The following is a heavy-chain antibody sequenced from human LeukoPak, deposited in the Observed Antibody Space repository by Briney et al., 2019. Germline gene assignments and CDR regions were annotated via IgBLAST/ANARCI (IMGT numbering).Heavy chain of an antibody. CDR2: IYYSGST. D-gene: IGHD2-21*02. V-gene: IGHV4-39*01. Sequence: MPSETLSLTCTVSGGSISSSRYYWGWIRQPPGKGLEWIGSIYYSGSTYYNPSLKSRVTISVDTSRNQFSLKLSSVTAADTAVYYCARGASRLTTAGDLDYWGQGTLVTVSS. J-gene: IGHJ4*02. CDR3: ARGASRLTTAGDLDY. CDR1: GGSISSSRYY.